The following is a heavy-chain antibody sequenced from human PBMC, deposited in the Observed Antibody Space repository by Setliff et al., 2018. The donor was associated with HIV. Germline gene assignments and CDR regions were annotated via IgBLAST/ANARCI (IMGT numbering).Heavy chain of an antibody. J-gene: IGHJ4*02. CDR1: GGSINSYY. CDR3: ATLKMATIYRDFDY. D-gene: IGHD5-12*01. Sequence: PSETLSLTCSVSGGSINSYYWNWVRQPPGKGLEWIAYKHTSGSTNYNPSLKSRVIISVDTSENQLSLKLTSVTAADTAVYYCATLKMATIYRDFDYWGQGTLVTVSS. V-gene: IGHV4-4*08. CDR2: KHTSGST.